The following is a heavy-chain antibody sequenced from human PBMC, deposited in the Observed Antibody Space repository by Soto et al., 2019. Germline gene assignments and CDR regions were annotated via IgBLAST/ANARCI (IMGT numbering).Heavy chain of an antibody. CDR2: IYHSGST. J-gene: IGHJ5*02. V-gene: IGHV4-4*02. CDR1: GGSISSSNW. D-gene: IGHD3-22*01. Sequence: PSETLSLTCAVSGGSISSSNWWSWVRQPPGKGLEWIGEIYHSGSTNYNQSLKSRVTISVDKSKNQFSLKLNSVTAADTAVYDCARAVNYYDSSGYKNWFDPWGQGTLVTVSS. CDR3: ARAVNYYDSSGYKNWFDP.